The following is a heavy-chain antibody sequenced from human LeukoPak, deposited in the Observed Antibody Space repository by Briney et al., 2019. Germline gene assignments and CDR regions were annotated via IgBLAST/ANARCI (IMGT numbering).Heavy chain of an antibody. D-gene: IGHD3-10*01. CDR1: GFTFSSYS. CDR2: INNDGSST. CDR3: ARVARGDYYYYYMDV. J-gene: IGHJ6*03. Sequence: GGSLRLSCAASGFTFSSYSMNWVRQAPGKGLVWVSRINNDGSSTSYADSVQGRFTISRDNAKNTLYLQMNSLRAEDTALYYCARVARGDYYYYYMDVWGKGTTVTVSS. V-gene: IGHV3-74*01.